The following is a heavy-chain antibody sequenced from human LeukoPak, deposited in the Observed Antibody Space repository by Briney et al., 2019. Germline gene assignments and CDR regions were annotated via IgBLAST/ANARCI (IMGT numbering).Heavy chain of an antibody. V-gene: IGHV3-23*01. J-gene: IGHJ4*02. CDR1: GFTFSNYA. CDR2: ISGSDGST. CDR3: AKSKVVAATMGRFDY. D-gene: IGHD2-15*01. Sequence: PGGSLRLSCSAPGFTFSNYAMNWVRQAPGKGLEWVSGISGSDGSTYYADSVKGRFTISRDNSKNTLYLQMNSLRAEDTAVYYCAKSKVVAATMGRFDYWGQGTLVTVSS.